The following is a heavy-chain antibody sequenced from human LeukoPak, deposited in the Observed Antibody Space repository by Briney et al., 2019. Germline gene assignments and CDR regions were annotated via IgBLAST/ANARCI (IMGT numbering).Heavy chain of an antibody. J-gene: IGHJ4*02. CDR1: GFTVSTNY. V-gene: IGHV3-53*01. D-gene: IGHD1-26*01. Sequence: GGSLRLSCAASGFTVSTNYMSWVRQAPGKGLEWVSVIHSGGSTFHADSVKGRFTISRDNSKNTLHLQMNSLRAEDTAVYYCARGATLSGSYSLDYWGQGTLVTVSS. CDR3: ARGATLSGSYSLDY. CDR2: IHSGGST.